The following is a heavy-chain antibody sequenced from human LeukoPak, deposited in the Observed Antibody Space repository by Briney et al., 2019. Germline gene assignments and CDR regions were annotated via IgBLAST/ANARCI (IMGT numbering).Heavy chain of an antibody. CDR2: IYYSGST. J-gene: IGHJ4*02. CDR3: ARDQAAAGMALLDY. V-gene: IGHV4-61*01. D-gene: IGHD6-13*01. CDR1: GDSVSSGTYC. Sequence: SETLSLTCTVSGDSVSSGTYCWSWIRQPPGKGLEWIGYIYYSGSTNYNPSLKSRVTISVDTSKNQFSLKLTSVTAADTAVYYCARDQAAAGMALLDYWGQGTLVTVSS.